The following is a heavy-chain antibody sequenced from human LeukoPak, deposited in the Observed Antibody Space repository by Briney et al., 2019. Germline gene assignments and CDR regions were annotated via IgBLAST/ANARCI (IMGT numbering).Heavy chain of an antibody. J-gene: IGHJ4*02. V-gene: IGHV5-51*01. D-gene: IGHD5-12*01. CDR2: IYPGDSDT. CDR3: ARSPKNVAYNSGLDYFDF. CDR1: GCSFTSYW. Sequence: GESLKISCKGSGCSFTSYWIGWVRQMPGKGLGWMGIIYPGDSDTRYSPSFQGQVTISADKSISTAYLQWSSLKASDTAMFYCARSPKNVAYNSGLDYFDFWGQGTLVTVSS.